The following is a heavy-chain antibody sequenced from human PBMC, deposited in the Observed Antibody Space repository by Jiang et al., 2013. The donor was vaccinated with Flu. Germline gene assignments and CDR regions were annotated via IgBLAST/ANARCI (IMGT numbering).Heavy chain of an antibody. V-gene: IGHV3-13*01. CDR1: GFTFSTYD. D-gene: IGHD2-8*01. J-gene: IGHJ4*02. CDR3: VRATWYYFDY. CDR2: ITTTGDT. Sequence: VQLVESGGGLVQPGGSLRLSCAASGFTFSTYDMHWVRQAPGKGLEWVSAITTTGDTYFPDSVKGRFTISRENAKNSLYLQMNSLRAEDTAVYYCVRATWYYFDYWGQG.